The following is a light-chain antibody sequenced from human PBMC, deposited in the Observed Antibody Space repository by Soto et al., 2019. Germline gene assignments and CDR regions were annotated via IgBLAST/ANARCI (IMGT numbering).Light chain of an antibody. CDR3: QQYNSYSPWT. V-gene: IGKV1-5*03. J-gene: IGKJ1*01. Sequence: EIQMTQSPSTLSASVGDRVTITCRASQSISSWLAWYQQKPGKAPKLLIYKASSLESGVPSRFSGSGSGTEFTLTISSLQPDDFATYYCQQYNSYSPWTCGQGTKVDIK. CDR1: QSISSW. CDR2: KAS.